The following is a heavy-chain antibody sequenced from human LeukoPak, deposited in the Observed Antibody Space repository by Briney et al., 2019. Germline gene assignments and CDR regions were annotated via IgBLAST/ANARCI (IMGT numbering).Heavy chain of an antibody. D-gene: IGHD3-10*01. J-gene: IGHJ4*02. CDR2: IYYSGSA. Sequence: SETLSLTCSVSGDSMNNYYWNWIRQPPGKGLEWIGYIYYSGSAKYNPSAKSRVTISVDTSKNQFSLKLSSVTAADTAVYFCARLRPSGTSDYWGQGTLVTVSS. V-gene: IGHV4-59*01. CDR1: GDSMNNYY. CDR3: ARLRPSGTSDY.